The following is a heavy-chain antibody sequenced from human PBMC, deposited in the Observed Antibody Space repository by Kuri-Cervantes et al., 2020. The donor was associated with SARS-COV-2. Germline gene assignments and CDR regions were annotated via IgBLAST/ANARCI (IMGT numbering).Heavy chain of an antibody. J-gene: IGHJ3*02. Sequence: SETLSLTCTVSGGSISSSSYYWGWIRQPPGKGLEWIGSIYYSGSTYYNPSLKNRVTISVDTSKNQFSLKLSSVTAADTAVYYCARPKSNSRYGIGAFDIWGQGTMVTVSS. D-gene: IGHD5-24*01. CDR2: IYYSGST. V-gene: IGHV4-39*01. CDR3: ARPKSNSRYGIGAFDI. CDR1: GGSISSSSYY.